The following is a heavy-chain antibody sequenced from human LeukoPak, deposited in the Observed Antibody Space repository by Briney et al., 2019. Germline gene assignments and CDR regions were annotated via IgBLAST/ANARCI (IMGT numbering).Heavy chain of an antibody. D-gene: IGHD4-17*01. CDR3: ARGGTETTAPIDY. V-gene: IGHV1-46*01. CDR1: GYTFSNYY. J-gene: IGHJ4*02. CDR2: INPSSGST. Sequence: ASVKVSCKASGYTFSNYYMHWVRQAPGQGLEWMGIINPSSGSTSYAQKFQGRVTMTRDTTTSTVGMGLSSLRFEDTAVYFCARGGTETTAPIDYWGQGTLVTVSS.